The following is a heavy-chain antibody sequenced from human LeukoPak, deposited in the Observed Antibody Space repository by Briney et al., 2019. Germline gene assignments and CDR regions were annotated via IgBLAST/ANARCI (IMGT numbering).Heavy chain of an antibody. V-gene: IGHV1-8*01. J-gene: IGHJ6*03. D-gene: IGHD3-10*01. CDR2: MNPNSGNT. Sequence: ASLKVSCKASGYTFTSYDINWVRQATGQGLEWMGWMNPNSGNTGYAQKFQGRVTMTRNTSISTAYMELSSLRSEDTAVYYCARERAYWFGELLFYYYMDVWGKGTTVTVSS. CDR3: ARERAYWFGELLFYYYMDV. CDR1: GYTFTSYD.